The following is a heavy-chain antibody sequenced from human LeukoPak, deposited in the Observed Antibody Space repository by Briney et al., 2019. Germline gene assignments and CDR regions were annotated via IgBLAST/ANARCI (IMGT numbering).Heavy chain of an antibody. Sequence: GGSLRLSCAVSGFTFSTYWMTWVRQAPGKGLEWVANIKQDGSEKNYVDSVKGRFTNSRDNAKDSLYLQMNSLRAEDTAVYYCAREKYYLGSGSYYNDYWGQGTLVTVSS. V-gene: IGHV3-7*01. CDR2: IKQDGSEK. J-gene: IGHJ4*02. CDR3: AREKYYLGSGSYYNDY. D-gene: IGHD3-10*01. CDR1: GFTFSTYW.